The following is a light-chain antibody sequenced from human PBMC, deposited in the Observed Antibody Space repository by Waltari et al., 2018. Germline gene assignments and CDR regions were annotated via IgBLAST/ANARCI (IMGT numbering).Light chain of an antibody. CDR2: NAS. Sequence: DIQMTQSPPTLSASVGDRVTTTCRARQSISSWLAWYQQKPGKAPKLLIYNASSLESGVPSRFSGSGSGTEFTLTISSLQPDDFATYYCQQYNSYPRTFGEGTKVEIK. V-gene: IGKV1-5*03. J-gene: IGKJ1*01. CDR3: QQYNSYPRT. CDR1: QSISSW.